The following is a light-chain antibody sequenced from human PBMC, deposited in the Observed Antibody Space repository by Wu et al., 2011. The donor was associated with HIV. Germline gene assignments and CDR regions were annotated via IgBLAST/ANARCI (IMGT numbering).Light chain of an antibody. CDR3: QHRSTWPLT. J-gene: IGKJ5*01. CDR1: QSVSSY. V-gene: IGKV3-11*01. CDR2: DAS. Sequence: TLSCRASQSVSSYLAWFPTKNPRPRLPRLLIYDASTRATGVPARFSGSGSGTDFALTISSLEPEDFAVYFCQHRSTWPLTFGQGTRLEIK.